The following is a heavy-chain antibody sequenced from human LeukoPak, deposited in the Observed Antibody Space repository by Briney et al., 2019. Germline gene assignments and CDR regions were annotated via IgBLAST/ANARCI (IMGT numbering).Heavy chain of an antibody. V-gene: IGHV1-3*01. Sequence: ASVKVSCKASGYTFSSYAMHWVRQAPGQRLEWMGWINAGNGHTEYSQKFQGRVTFTRDTSASTAYMELSSLRSEDMAVYYCAIQIRGVVYWGLGTLVTASS. CDR1: GYTFSSYA. CDR2: INAGNGHT. J-gene: IGHJ4*02. CDR3: AIQIRGVVY. D-gene: IGHD3-10*01.